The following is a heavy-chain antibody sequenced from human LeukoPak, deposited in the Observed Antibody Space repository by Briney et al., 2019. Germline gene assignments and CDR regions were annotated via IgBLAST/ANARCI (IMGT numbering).Heavy chain of an antibody. D-gene: IGHD3-3*01. J-gene: IGHJ5*02. CDR2: IIPIFGTA. CDR1: GGTFSSYA. Sequence: SVKVSCKASGGTFSSYAISWVRQAPGQGLEWMGGIIPIFGTANYAQKFQGRVTITADESTSTAYMELSSLRSEDTAVYYCARSITIFGMAGPFDPWGQGTLVTVSS. CDR3: ARSITIFGMAGPFDP. V-gene: IGHV1-69*13.